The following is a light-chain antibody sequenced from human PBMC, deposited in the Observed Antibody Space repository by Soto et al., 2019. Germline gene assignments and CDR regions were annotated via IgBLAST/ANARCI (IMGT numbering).Light chain of an antibody. Sequence: EIALTQSPGTLSLSPGERASLSCRASQSVSSSYLAWHQQKPGQAPRLLIYGASSRATGIPDRFSGSGSGTDFTLTISRLEPEDFAVYYCQYYAGSPYTFGQGTKLEIK. J-gene: IGKJ2*01. CDR2: GAS. CDR3: QYYAGSPYT. CDR1: QSVSSSY. V-gene: IGKV3-20*01.